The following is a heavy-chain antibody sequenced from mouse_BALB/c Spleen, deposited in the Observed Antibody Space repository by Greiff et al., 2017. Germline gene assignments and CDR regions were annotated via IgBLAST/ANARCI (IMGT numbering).Heavy chain of an antibody. CDR2: IRNKANGYTT. V-gene: IGHV7-3*02. D-gene: IGHD1-2*01. J-gene: IGHJ2*01. CDR3: ASVTTAKYFDD. CDR1: GFTFTDYY. Sequence: DVKLVESGGGFVQPGGSLRLSCATSGFTFTDYYMSWVRQPPGKALEWLGFIRNKANGYTTEYSASVKGRFTISRDNSQSILYLQMNTLRAEDGANYCGASVTTAKYFDDWGQGTTLTVSS.